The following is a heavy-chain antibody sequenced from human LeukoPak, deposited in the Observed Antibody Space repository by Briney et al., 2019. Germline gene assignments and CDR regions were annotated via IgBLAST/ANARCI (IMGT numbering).Heavy chain of an antibody. D-gene: IGHD2-2*01. V-gene: IGHV3-11*01. CDR2: ISSSGSTI. J-gene: IGHJ5*02. CDR1: GFTFSDYY. CDR3: AREVLWGNWFDP. Sequence: GGSLRLSCAASGFTFSDYYMSWIRQAQGKGLKWVSYISSSGSTIYYADSVKGRFTISRDNAKNSLYLQMNSLRAEDTAVYYCAREVLWGNWFDPWGQGTLVTVSS.